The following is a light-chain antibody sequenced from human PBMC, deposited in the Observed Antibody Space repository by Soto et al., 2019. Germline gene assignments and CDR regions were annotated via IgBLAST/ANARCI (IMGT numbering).Light chain of an antibody. J-gene: IGKJ2*01. CDR2: DAS. Sequence: DIQMTQSPSTLSASVGDRVIITCRASQNINTWLAWYQQKPGKAPNLLIYDASNLQSGVPLRFSGSGSGTECTLTISSLQPDDFATYYCQQYNSYCYTFGQGTRLEIK. CDR3: QQYNSYCYT. V-gene: IGKV1-5*01. CDR1: QNINTW.